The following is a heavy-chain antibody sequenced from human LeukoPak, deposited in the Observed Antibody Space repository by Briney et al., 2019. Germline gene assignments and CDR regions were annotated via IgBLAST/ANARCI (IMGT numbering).Heavy chain of an antibody. CDR3: ARDGELTGDKAFDY. CDR2: INPNSGGT. Sequence: GASVKVSCKASGYTFTGYYMHWVRQAPGQGLEWMGWINPNSGGTNYAQKLQGRVTMTRDTSISTAYMELRRLRSDDTAVYYCARDGELTGDKAFDYWGQGTLVTVSS. J-gene: IGHJ4*02. CDR1: GYTFTGYY. D-gene: IGHD7-27*01. V-gene: IGHV1-2*02.